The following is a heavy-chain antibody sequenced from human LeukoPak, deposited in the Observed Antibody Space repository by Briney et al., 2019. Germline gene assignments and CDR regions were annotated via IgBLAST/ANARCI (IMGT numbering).Heavy chain of an antibody. CDR3: ARYRPSESRSGEVTSLDY. D-gene: IGHD3-3*01. CDR2: IYYTGNT. J-gene: IGHJ4*02. Sequence: SETLSLTCTVSGGSISGYYWSWIRQPPGKGLELIGHIYYTGNTKYNPSLRSRATISLDTSENQFSLKLSSVTTADTAVYYCARYRPSESRSGEVTSLDYWGQGTLVTVSS. CDR1: GGSISGYY. V-gene: IGHV4-59*01.